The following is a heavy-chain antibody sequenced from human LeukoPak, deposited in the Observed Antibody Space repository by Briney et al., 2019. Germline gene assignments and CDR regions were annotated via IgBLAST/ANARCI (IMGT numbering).Heavy chain of an antibody. CDR2: ISGGGGST. Sequence: GGSLRLSCAASGFPLSSYAMNWVRQAPGKGLEWVSVISGGGGSTYYADSVKGRFTISRDNSKNTLYLQMNSLRAEDTAVYYCAKGLRILGYYYYGLDVWGHGTTVTVSS. J-gene: IGHJ6*02. CDR3: AKGLRILGYYYYGLDV. CDR1: GFPLSSYA. D-gene: IGHD2-15*01. V-gene: IGHV3-23*01.